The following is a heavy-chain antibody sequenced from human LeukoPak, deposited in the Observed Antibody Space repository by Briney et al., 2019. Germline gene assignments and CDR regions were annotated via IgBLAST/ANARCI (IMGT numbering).Heavy chain of an antibody. J-gene: IGHJ3*02. CDR1: GGSFSGYY. V-gene: IGHV4-34*01. Sequence: SETLSLTCAVYGGSFSGYYWSWIRQPPGKGLEWIGEINHSGSTNYNPSLKSRVTISVDTSKNQFSLKLSSVIAADTAVYYCARVRWVVPAARGAFDIWGQGTMVTVSS. D-gene: IGHD2-2*01. CDR3: ARVRWVVPAARGAFDI. CDR2: INHSGST.